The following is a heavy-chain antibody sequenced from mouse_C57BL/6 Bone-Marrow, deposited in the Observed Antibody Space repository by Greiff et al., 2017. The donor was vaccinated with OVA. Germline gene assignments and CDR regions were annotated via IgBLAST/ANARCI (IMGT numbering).Heavy chain of an antibody. J-gene: IGHJ2*01. Sequence: VQLQQSGAELVKPGASVKISCKASGYAFSSYWMNWVKQRPGKGLEWIGQIYPGDGDTNYNGKFKGKATLTADKSSSTAYMQLSSLTSEDSAVYFCARVGITTVVDYWGQGTTLTVSS. CDR3: ARVGITTVVDY. D-gene: IGHD1-1*01. CDR2: IYPGDGDT. V-gene: IGHV1-80*01. CDR1: GYAFSSYW.